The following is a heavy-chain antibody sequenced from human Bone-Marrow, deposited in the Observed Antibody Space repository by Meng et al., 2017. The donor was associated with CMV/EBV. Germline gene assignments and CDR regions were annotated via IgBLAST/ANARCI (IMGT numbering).Heavy chain of an antibody. CDR1: GYTFNAYA. J-gene: IGHJ4*02. D-gene: IGHD2-8*02. CDR3: VKDRGGTGDFDF. Sequence: CGYTFNAYAIHWVRQAPGQRFEWMGWINADNGDTQYPQKVQGRVIITRDRSASTSYMALNNLRPDDTAIYYCVKDRGGTGDFDFWGQGTLVTVSS. V-gene: IGHV1-3*01. CDR2: INADNGDT.